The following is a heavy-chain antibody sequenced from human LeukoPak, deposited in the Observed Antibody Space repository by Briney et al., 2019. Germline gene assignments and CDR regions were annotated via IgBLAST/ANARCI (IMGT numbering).Heavy chain of an antibody. V-gene: IGHV1-2*02. J-gene: IGHJ6*03. CDR3: ARGDKGYYYYYMDV. Sequence: ASVKVSCKASGYTFTGYYMHWVRQAPGQGLEWMGWINPNSGGTNYAQKFQGRVTMTRDTSISTAYMELSRLRSDDTAVYYCARGDKGYYYYYMDVWGKGTTVTISS. CDR1: GYTFTGYY. CDR2: INPNSGGT.